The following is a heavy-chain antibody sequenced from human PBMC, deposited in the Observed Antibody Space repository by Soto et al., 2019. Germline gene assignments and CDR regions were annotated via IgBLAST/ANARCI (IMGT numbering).Heavy chain of an antibody. V-gene: IGHV3-53*01. D-gene: IGHD1-26*01. Sequence: PGGALRLSCANSGFTVSHYYMTWVSQAPGRGLESVSVIYSGDSTYYADSVKGRFTISRDKAKKMLYLQMNSLRAEHTAVYYCSFTYGSPPLKAFNFFGQGTMVTVSS. CDR1: GFTVSHYY. CDR2: IYSGDST. J-gene: IGHJ3*01. CDR3: SFTYGSPPLKAFNF.